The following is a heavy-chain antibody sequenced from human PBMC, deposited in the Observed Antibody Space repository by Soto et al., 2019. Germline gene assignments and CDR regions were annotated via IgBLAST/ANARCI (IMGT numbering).Heavy chain of an antibody. D-gene: IGHD6-13*01. CDR1: GFTFSSYG. Sequence: PGGSLRLSCAASGFTFSSYGMHWVRQAPGKGLEWVAVISYDGSNKYYADSVKGRFAISRDNSKNTLYLQMNSLRAEDTAVYYCAKDRWQLGSSRIDYWGQGTLVTAPQ. CDR3: AKDRWQLGSSRIDY. CDR2: ISYDGSNK. J-gene: IGHJ4*02. V-gene: IGHV3-30*18.